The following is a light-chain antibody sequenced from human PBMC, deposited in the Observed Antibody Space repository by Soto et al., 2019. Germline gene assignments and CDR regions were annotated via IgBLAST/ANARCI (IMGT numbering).Light chain of an antibody. J-gene: IGLJ2*01. CDR2: RNN. CDR1: SSNIGSNY. V-gene: IGLV1-47*01. Sequence: QSVLTQPPSASGTPGQRVTISCSGSSSNIGSNYVYWYQQLPGTAPKLLIYRNNQLPSGVPDRFSGSKSGTSASVSISGFRSEDEADYYCSAWDDSVSGVWVFGGGTKLTVL. CDR3: SAWDDSVSGVWV.